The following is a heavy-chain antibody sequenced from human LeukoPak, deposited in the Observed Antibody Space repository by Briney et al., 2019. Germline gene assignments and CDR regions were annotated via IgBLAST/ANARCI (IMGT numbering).Heavy chain of an antibody. Sequence: SETLSLTCTVSGYSISSGYYWGWIRQPPGKGLEWIGSIHHSGSTFYNPSLKSRVTISVDTSKNQLSLKLSSVTATDTAVYYCTRAASSGPLFTYHMDVWGKGTTVTVSS. CDR2: IHHSGST. J-gene: IGHJ6*03. CDR1: GYSISSGYY. V-gene: IGHV4-38-2*02. CDR3: TRAASSGPLFTYHMDV. D-gene: IGHD3-22*01.